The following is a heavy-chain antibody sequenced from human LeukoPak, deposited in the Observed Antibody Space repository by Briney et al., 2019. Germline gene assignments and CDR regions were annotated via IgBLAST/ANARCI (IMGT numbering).Heavy chain of an antibody. J-gene: IGHJ3*02. CDR3: ASREIAVAGLDAFDI. CDR2: IYPGDSDT. Sequence: GESLKISCKGSGYSFTSYWIGWVRQMPGKGLEWMGIIYPGDSDTRYSPSFQGQVTISADKSISTAYLQWSSLKASDTAMYYCASREIAVAGLDAFDIWGQGTMVTVSS. V-gene: IGHV5-51*01. CDR1: GYSFTSYW. D-gene: IGHD6-19*01.